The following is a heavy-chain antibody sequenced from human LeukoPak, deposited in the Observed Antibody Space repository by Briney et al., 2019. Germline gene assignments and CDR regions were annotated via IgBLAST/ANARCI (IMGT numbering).Heavy chain of an antibody. J-gene: IGHJ4*02. V-gene: IGHV6-1*01. Sequence: SQTLSLTCAISGDSVSSNSVAWNWIRQSPSRGLEWLGRTYYRSKWNNEYAESVRSRITINPDTSKNQFSLQLDSVTPEDTAVYYCARERYYFDYWGQGALVTVSS. CDR3: ARERYYFDY. CDR1: GDSVSSNSVA. CDR2: TYYRSKWNN.